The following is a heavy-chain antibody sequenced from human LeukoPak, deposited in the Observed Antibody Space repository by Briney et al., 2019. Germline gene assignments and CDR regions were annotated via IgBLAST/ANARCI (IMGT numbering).Heavy chain of an antibody. V-gene: IGHV1-2*02. D-gene: IGHD3-10*01. CDR3: ARAERGRITMVRGVIITPQWFDP. CDR2: INPNSGGT. Sequence: GASVKVSCKASGYTFTGYYMHWVRQAPGQGLEWMGWINPNSGGTNYAQKFQGRVTMTRDTSISTAYMELSRLRYDDTAVYYCARAERGRITMVRGVIITPQWFDPWGQGTLVTVSS. J-gene: IGHJ5*02. CDR1: GYTFTGYY.